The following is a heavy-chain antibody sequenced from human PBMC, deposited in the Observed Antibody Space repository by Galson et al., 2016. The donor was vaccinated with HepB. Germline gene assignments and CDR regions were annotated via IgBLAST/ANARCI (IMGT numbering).Heavy chain of an antibody. CDR2: IYSGGST. J-gene: IGHJ3*02. V-gene: IGHV3-53*01. D-gene: IGHD6-13*01. Sequence: SLRLSCAASGFTVNSNYISWVRQAPGKGLEWVSIIYSGGSTYYADSVKGRFTIFRDNSKNTLYLQMNSLRAEDTAVYYCAAATGRQAHDAFDIWGQGTMVTVS. CDR3: AAATGRQAHDAFDI. CDR1: GFTVNSNY.